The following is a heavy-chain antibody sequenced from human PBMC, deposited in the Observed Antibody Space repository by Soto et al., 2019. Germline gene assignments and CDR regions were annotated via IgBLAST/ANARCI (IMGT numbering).Heavy chain of an antibody. CDR3: AREDAGGPPIDY. CDR2: IYYSGST. CDR1: GGSISSGGYS. D-gene: IGHD3-10*01. Sequence: SETLSLTCTVSGGSISSGGYSWSWIRQHPGKGLEWIGYIYYSGSTYYNPSLKSRVTISVDTSKNQFSLKLSSVTAADTAVYYCAREDAGGPPIDYWGRETLVTVSS. J-gene: IGHJ4*02. V-gene: IGHV4-31*03.